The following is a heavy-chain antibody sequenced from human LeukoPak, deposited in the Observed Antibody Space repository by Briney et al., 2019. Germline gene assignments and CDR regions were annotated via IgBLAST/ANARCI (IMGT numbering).Heavy chain of an antibody. CDR3: ARHASYCGGYCCPYYFDY. CDR1: GYSFTSYW. J-gene: IGHJ4*02. CDR2: IYPGDSDT. D-gene: IGHD2-21*02. Sequence: GESLKISCKGSGYSFTSYWIVWVRQMPGKGLEWMGIIYPGDSDTRYSPSFQGQVTISADKSISTAYLQWSSLKASDTAMYYCARHASYCGGYCCPYYFDYWGQGTLVTVSS. V-gene: IGHV5-51*01.